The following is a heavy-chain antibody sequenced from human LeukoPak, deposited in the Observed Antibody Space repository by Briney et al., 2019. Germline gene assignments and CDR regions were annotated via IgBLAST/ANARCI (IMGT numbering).Heavy chain of an antibody. D-gene: IGHD6-13*01. Sequence: GGSLRLSCAGSGFTFSSYGMSWVRQTPGKGLEGVAVISYDGGNRYYADSVKGRFTISRDNSKNTLYLQMNSLRSEDTAVFYCAKEVIAAAGHDFDLWGQGALVTISS. CDR2: ISYDGGNR. CDR3: AKEVIAAAGHDFDL. J-gene: IGHJ4*02. CDR1: GFTFSSYG. V-gene: IGHV3-30*18.